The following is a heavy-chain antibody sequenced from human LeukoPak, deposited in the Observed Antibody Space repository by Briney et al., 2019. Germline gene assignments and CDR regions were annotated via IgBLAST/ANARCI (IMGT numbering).Heavy chain of an antibody. V-gene: IGHV3-9*01. D-gene: IGHD6-19*01. CDR1: GFTFSSYA. CDR2: ISWNSRNI. CDR3: AKDIGWYPRDWFDP. Sequence: GGSLRLSCAASGFTFSSYAMSWVRQAPGKGLEWVSGISWNSRNITYADSVKGRFTISRDNAKNSLYLQMNSLRPEDTALYYCAKDIGWYPRDWFDPWGQGTLVTVSS. J-gene: IGHJ5*02.